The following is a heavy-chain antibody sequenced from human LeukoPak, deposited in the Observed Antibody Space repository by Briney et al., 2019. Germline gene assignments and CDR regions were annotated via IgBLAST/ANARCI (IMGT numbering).Heavy chain of an antibody. CDR1: GFTFSTYW. D-gene: IGHD2-2*01. CDR3: ARTSRYCSSTNCSYYFDY. CDR2: IKQDGSEK. Sequence: GGSLRLSCAASGFTFSTYWMSWVRQAPGKGLEWVAHIKQDGSEKYYVDSVKGRFTISRDNAKNSLYLQMNSLRAEDTAVYYCARTSRYCSSTNCSYYFDYWGQGTLVTVSS. V-gene: IGHV3-7*01. J-gene: IGHJ4*02.